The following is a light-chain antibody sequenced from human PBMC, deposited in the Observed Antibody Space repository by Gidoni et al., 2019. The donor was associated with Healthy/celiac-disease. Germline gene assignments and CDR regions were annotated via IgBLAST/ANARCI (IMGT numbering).Light chain of an antibody. Sequence: DIVMTQCPLSLPVTPGEPASISCRSSQSLLHSNGYNYFDWYLQKPGQSPQLLIYLGSNRASGVPDRFSGSGSGTDFTLKISRVEAEDFGVYYCMQALQTPWTFGQGTKVEIK. CDR1: QSLLHSNGYNY. V-gene: IGKV2-28*01. CDR2: LGS. CDR3: MQALQTPWT. J-gene: IGKJ1*01.